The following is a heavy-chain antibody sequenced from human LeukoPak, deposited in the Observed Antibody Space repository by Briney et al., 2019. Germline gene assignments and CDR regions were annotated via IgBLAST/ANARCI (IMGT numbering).Heavy chain of an antibody. Sequence: PGGSLRLSCAASGFPFSNFWMTWVRQAPGKGLEWVANINPDGSGKHYADSVKGRISISRDNAKKTLYLQMTSLRVEDTGLYYCSSQPAVLDLALWGQGILVTVSS. J-gene: IGHJ4*02. CDR3: SSQPAVLDLAL. CDR2: INPDGSGK. V-gene: IGHV3-7*01. CDR1: GFPFSNFW. D-gene: IGHD2-2*01.